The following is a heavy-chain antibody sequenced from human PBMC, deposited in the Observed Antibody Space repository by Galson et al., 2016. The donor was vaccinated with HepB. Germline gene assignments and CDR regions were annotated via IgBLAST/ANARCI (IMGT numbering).Heavy chain of an antibody. Sequence: SLRLSCAASGFIFSNFAMLWVRQAPGKGLEWVSAISRGGGGGTYYADSVRGRFTISRDNSKNTLYLQLNGLRGDNSAVYYCAKTSPYGTSWAGAFDVWGQGTVVTVSS. CDR2: ISRGGGGGT. V-gene: IGHV3-23*01. J-gene: IGHJ3*01. CDR1: GFIFSNFA. CDR3: AKTSPYGTSWAGAFDV. D-gene: IGHD3-10*01.